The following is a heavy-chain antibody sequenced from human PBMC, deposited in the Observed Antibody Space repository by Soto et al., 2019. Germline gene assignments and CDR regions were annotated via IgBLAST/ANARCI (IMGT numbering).Heavy chain of an antibody. J-gene: IGHJ6*03. V-gene: IGHV4-59*01. Sequence: SETLSLTCTVSGGSISSYYWSRIRQTPGKGLEWIGYIYYSGSTNYNPSLKRRVTISVDTSKDQFSLKLSSVTAADTAVYYCARGQTDYYYYYMDVWGKGTTVTVSS. D-gene: IGHD1-1*01. CDR1: GGSISSYY. CDR3: ARGQTDYYYYYMDV. CDR2: IYYSGST.